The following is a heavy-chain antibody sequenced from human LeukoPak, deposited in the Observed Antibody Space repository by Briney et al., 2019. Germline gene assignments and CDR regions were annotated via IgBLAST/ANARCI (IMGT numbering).Heavy chain of an antibody. CDR2: INQSGSS. CDR1: GGSFSGYY. Sequence: SSETLSLTCAVFGGSFSGYYWSWIRQPPGKGLKWIGEINQSGSSNYNPSLKNRVSISLDTSKNQFSLKLTSVTAADTAVYYCARDPSLYYDPTGYFFEGNWFDPWGQGTLVTVSS. V-gene: IGHV4-34*01. J-gene: IGHJ5*02. CDR3: ARDPSLYYDPTGYFFEGNWFDP. D-gene: IGHD3-22*01.